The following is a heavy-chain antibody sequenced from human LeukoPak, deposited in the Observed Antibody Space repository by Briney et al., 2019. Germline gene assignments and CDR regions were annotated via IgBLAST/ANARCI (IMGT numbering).Heavy chain of an antibody. Sequence: ASVKVSCKASGYTFTSYGISWVRQAPGQGLEWMGWISAYNGNTNYAQKLQGRVTMTTDTSTSTAYMELRSLRSDDTAVYYCARVYYDSSGYKGLYYFDYWGQGTLVTVSS. D-gene: IGHD3-22*01. CDR1: GYTFTSYG. CDR2: ISAYNGNT. CDR3: ARVYYDSSGYKGLYYFDY. V-gene: IGHV1-18*01. J-gene: IGHJ4*02.